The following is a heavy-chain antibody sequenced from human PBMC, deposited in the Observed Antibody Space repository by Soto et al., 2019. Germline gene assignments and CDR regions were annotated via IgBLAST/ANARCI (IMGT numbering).Heavy chain of an antibody. J-gene: IGHJ4*02. CDR2: ISGYDGRT. Sequence: ASVKVSCKTSGYTFTRYGISWVRQAPGQGLEWLGWISGYDGRTNLAQKVQDRVTMTTDTSTSTAYMELRSLRYDDTAVYYCAREGQLGYWGQGTPVTVSS. V-gene: IGHV1-18*01. CDR1: GYTFTRYG. CDR3: AREGQLGY. D-gene: IGHD6-6*01.